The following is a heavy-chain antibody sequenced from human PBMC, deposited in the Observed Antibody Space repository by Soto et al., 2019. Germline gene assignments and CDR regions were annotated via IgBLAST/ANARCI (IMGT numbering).Heavy chain of an antibody. CDR1: GGSISSGSYY. Sequence: PSETLSLTCTVSGGSISSGSYYWSWIRQLPGKGLEWIGYIYYSGSTYYNPSLKSRVTISVDTSKNTVYLQINSLRVEDTAVYYCARPAYSYGIETSSYSHAMDVWGQGTTVTVSS. J-gene: IGHJ6*02. V-gene: IGHV4-31*03. CDR2: IYYSGST. CDR3: ARPAYSYGIETSSYSHAMDV. D-gene: IGHD5-18*01.